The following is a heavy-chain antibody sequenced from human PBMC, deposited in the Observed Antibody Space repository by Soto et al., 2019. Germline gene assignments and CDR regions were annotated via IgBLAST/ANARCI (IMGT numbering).Heavy chain of an antibody. CDR2: ISYDGSNK. V-gene: IGHV3-30*18. CDR1: GFTFSSYG. D-gene: IGHD4-17*01. CDR3: AKGGRRTTVTTHLDY. Sequence: QVQLVESGGGVVQPGRSLRLSCAASGFTFSSYGMHWVRQAPGKGLEWVAVISYDGSNKYYADSVKGRFTISRDNSKNTLYLQMHSLRAEDTAVYYCAKGGRRTTVTTHLDYWGQGTLVTVSS. J-gene: IGHJ4*02.